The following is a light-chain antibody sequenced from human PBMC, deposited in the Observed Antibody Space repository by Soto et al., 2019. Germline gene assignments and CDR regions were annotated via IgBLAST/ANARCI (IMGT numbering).Light chain of an antibody. J-gene: IGLJ1*01. V-gene: IGLV2-23*01. CDR3: CSYAGSSTRAYV. Sequence: QSALTQPASVSGSPGQSITISCTGTSSDVGSYNLVSWYQQHPGKAPKLMIYEGSKRPSGLSNRFSGSKSGNTASLTISGLQAEDEAEYYCCSYAGSSTRAYVFGTGTKLTVL. CDR1: SSDVGSYNL. CDR2: EGS.